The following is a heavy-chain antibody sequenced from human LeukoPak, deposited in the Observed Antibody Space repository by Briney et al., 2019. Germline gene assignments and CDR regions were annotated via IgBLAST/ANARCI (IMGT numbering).Heavy chain of an antibody. J-gene: IGHJ4*02. Sequence: GGSLGLSCAASGFTFDDYAMHWVRQAPGKGLEWVSGISWNSGTIAYADSVKGRFTISRDNAKNSLYLQMNSLRAEDTALYYCAKNSDLAAAGTLDYWGQGTLVTVSS. D-gene: IGHD6-13*01. CDR3: AKNSDLAAAGTLDY. CDR2: ISWNSGTI. CDR1: GFTFDDYA. V-gene: IGHV3-9*01.